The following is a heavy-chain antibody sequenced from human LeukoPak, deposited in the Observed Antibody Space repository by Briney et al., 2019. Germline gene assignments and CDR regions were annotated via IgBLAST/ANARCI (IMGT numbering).Heavy chain of an antibody. CDR3: AREGGSGSYYIWGYYFDY. Sequence: SETLSLTCTVSGGSISSYYWSWIRQPAGKGLEWIGRIYTSGSTNYNPSLKSRVTMSVDTSKNQFSLKLSSVTAADTAVYYCAREGGSGSYYIWGYYFDYWGQGTLVTVPS. D-gene: IGHD3-10*01. CDR2: IYTSGST. CDR1: GGSISSYY. V-gene: IGHV4-4*07. J-gene: IGHJ4*02.